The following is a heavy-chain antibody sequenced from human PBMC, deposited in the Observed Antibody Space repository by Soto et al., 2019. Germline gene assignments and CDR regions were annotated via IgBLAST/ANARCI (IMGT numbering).Heavy chain of an antibody. CDR3: ALTPAAMEATHLFDYYYYYMDV. D-gene: IGHD2-2*01. Sequence: SETLSLTCTVSGGSISSGGYYWSWIRQHPGKGLEWIGYIYYSGSTYYNPSLKSRVTISVGTSKNQFSLKLSSVTAADTAVYYCALTPAAMEATHLFDYYYYYMDVWGKGTTVTVSS. J-gene: IGHJ6*03. V-gene: IGHV4-31*03. CDR1: GGSISSGGYY. CDR2: IYYSGST.